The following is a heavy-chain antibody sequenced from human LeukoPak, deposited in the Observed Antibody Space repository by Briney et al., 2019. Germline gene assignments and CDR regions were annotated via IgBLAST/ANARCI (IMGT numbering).Heavy chain of an antibody. V-gene: IGHV5-51*01. J-gene: IGHJ4*02. CDR3: VIYGSGGYFDY. CDR1: GYNFNTYW. Sequence: GESLKISCKTSGYNFNTYWIGWVRQKPGKGLEWMGIIYPGDSDTKYSPPFEGQVTISADKSINTAYLQWSSLKASDTAMYYCVIYGSGGYFDYWGQGTLVIVSS. D-gene: IGHD3-10*01. CDR2: IYPGDSDT.